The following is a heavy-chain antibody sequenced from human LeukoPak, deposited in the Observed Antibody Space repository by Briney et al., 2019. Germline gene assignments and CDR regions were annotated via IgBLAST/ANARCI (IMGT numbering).Heavy chain of an antibody. Sequence: PGGSLRLSCAASGFTFSSYAMSWVRQAPGKGLEWVSAISGSGGSTYYADSVKGRFTISRDNSKNTLYLQMNSLRAEDTAVYYCAKWGYSSGWYEGGFDYWGQGTLVTVSS. J-gene: IGHJ4*02. V-gene: IGHV3-23*01. CDR2: ISGSGGST. CDR3: AKWGYSSGWYEGGFDY. D-gene: IGHD6-19*01. CDR1: GFTFSSYA.